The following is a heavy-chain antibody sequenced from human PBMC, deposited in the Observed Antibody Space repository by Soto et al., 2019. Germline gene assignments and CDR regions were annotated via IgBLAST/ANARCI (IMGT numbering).Heavy chain of an antibody. CDR2: IWYDGSNK. CDR3: AREVQTPNYYYGMDV. V-gene: IGHV3-33*01. CDR1: GFTFSSYG. D-gene: IGHD2-15*01. J-gene: IGHJ6*02. Sequence: SLRLSCAASGFTFSSYGMHWVRQAPGKGLEWVAVIWYDGSNKYYADSVKGRFTISRDNSKNTLYLQMNSLRAEDTAVYYCAREVQTPNYYYGMDVWGQGTTVTGSS.